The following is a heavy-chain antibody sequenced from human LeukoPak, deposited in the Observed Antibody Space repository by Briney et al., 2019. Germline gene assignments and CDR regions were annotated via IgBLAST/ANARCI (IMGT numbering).Heavy chain of an antibody. D-gene: IGHD3-22*01. Sequence: GESLRISCKGSGYSFTKYWIAWVRQMLGKGLEWMGIIYPGDSDTRYSPSLQGQVTFSADKSISTAYLHWSSLKASDTAVYYCARRHDNSDYYYYNWGQGSLVTVSS. V-gene: IGHV5-51*01. J-gene: IGHJ4*02. CDR2: IYPGDSDT. CDR3: ARRHDNSDYYYYN. CDR1: GYSFTKYW.